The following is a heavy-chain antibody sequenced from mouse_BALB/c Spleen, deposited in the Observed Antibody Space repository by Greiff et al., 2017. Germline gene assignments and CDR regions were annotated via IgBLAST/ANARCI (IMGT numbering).Heavy chain of an antibody. CDR2: ISYSGST. J-gene: IGHJ3*01. Sequence: EVQLQQSGPGLVKPSQSLSLTCTVTGYSITSDYAWNWIRQFPGNKLEWMGYISYSGSTSYNPSLKSRISITRDTSKNQFFLQLNSATTEDTATYYCASSLYWGQGTLVTVSA. CDR3: ASSLY. CDR1: GYSITSDYA. V-gene: IGHV3-2*02.